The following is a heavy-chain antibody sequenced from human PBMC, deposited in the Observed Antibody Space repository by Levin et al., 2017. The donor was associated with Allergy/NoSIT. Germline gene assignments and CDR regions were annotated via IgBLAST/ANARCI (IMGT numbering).Heavy chain of an antibody. CDR2: ISFDGNNE. J-gene: IGHJ6*02. Sequence: GGSLRLSCAGSGFTFSNYPMHWVRQAPGKGLEWVAFISFDGNNEYYPDSVKGRFTISRDNSKNTLYLQMNSLRRGDTAVYYCAREDDSHWGMDVWGQGTTVTVSS. CDR3: AREDDSHWGMDV. D-gene: IGHD2-15*01. V-gene: IGHV3-30-3*01. CDR1: GFTFSNYP.